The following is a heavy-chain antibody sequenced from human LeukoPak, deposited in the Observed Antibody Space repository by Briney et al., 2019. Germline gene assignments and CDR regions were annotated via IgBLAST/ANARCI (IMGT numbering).Heavy chain of an antibody. CDR3: EKDLELRKNYYYYGMDV. D-gene: IGHD1-7*01. CDR2: ISWNSGSI. V-gene: IGHV3-9*01. Sequence: GGSLRLSCAASGFTFDDYAMHWVRQAPGKGLEWVSGISWNSGSIGYADSVKGRFTISRDNAKNSLYLQMNSLRAEDKALYYCEKDLELRKNYYYYGMDVWGQGTTVTVSS. J-gene: IGHJ6*02. CDR1: GFTFDDYA.